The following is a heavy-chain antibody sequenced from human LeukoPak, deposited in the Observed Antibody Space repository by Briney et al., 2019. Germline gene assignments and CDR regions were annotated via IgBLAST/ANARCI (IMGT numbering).Heavy chain of an antibody. D-gene: IGHD3-3*01. V-gene: IGHV3-11*01. Sequence: GSPRLSCAASGFTFSDYYMSWIRQAPGKGLEWVSYISSSGSTIYYADSVKGRFTISRDNAKNSLYLQMNSLRAEDTAVYYCARDAHLRDYDFWSGYSFDPWGQGTLVTVSS. J-gene: IGHJ5*02. CDR1: GFTFSDYY. CDR2: ISSSGSTI. CDR3: ARDAHLRDYDFWSGYSFDP.